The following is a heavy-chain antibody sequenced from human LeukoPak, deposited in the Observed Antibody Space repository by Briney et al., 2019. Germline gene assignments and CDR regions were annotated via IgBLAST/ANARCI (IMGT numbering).Heavy chain of an antibody. Sequence: AGSLRLSCAASGFTFSSYGMSWVRQAPGKGLEWVSVISGNGGSTYYADSVKGRLTISRDNSKNTLYLHMSSLRPEDTAVYFCVKDIMGSTDYYYGLDVWGQGTTVTVSS. CDR1: GFTFSSYG. V-gene: IGHV3-23*01. CDR3: VKDIMGSTDYYYGLDV. D-gene: IGHD3-10*01. J-gene: IGHJ6*02. CDR2: ISGNGGST.